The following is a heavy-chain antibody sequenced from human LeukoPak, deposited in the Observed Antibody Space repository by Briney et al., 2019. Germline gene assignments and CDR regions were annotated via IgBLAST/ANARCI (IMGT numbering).Heavy chain of an antibody. CDR3: ARLGPANWNLFYYYYMDV. J-gene: IGHJ6*03. CDR1: GGSFSGYY. D-gene: IGHD1-1*01. V-gene: IGHV4-34*01. CDR2: INHSGST. Sequence: SETLSLTCAVYGGSFSGYYWSWIRQPPGKGLEWIGEINHSGSTNYNPSLKSRVTISVDTSKNQFSLKLSSVTAADTAVYYCARLGPANWNLFYYYYMDVWGKGTTVTVSS.